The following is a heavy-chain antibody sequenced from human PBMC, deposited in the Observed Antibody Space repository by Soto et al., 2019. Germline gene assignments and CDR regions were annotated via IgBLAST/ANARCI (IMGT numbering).Heavy chain of an antibody. CDR1: GCTVSRNY. V-gene: IGHV3-66*01. J-gene: IGHJ4*02. Sequence: EVQLVEAGGGLVQPGESLRLSCAASGCTVSRNYISWVRQAPGKGLEWVSLIYSGGTTDYADSVKGRFTIARDNSKNTLYLQMNSLRAEDTAVDYCAARNIVAPYGGQGTLVTVSS. CDR2: IYSGGTT. D-gene: IGHD5-12*01. CDR3: AARNIVAPY.